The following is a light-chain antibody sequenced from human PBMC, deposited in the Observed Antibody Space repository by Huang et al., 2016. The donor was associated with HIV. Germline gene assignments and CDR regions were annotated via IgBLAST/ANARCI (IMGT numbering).Light chain of an antibody. CDR3: QQYHNWPPWT. J-gene: IGKJ1*01. V-gene: IGKV3-15*01. CDR1: QSVSSN. CDR2: GAS. Sequence: EIVMTQSPATLSVSPGERAALSCRAGQSVSSNLAWYQQKPGQAPRLLMYGASTRATGIPARFSGSGSGTEFTLTITSLQSEDFAIYYCQQYHNWPPWTFGQGTKVEIK.